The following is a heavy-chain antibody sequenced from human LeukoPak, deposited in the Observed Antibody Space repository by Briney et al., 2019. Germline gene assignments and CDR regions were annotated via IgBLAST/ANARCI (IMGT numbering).Heavy chain of an antibody. CDR2: IYYSGST. CDR1: GGSISGYY. Sequence: SETLSLTCTVSGGSISGYYWSWIRQPPRKGLEWIGYIYYSGSTNYNPSLKSRVTISIDTSKNQLSLKLSSVTAADAAVYFCARESNLYGSGTGWFDPRGQGNLVTVSS. CDR3: ARESNLYGSGTGWFDP. D-gene: IGHD3-10*01. J-gene: IGHJ5*02. V-gene: IGHV4-59*12.